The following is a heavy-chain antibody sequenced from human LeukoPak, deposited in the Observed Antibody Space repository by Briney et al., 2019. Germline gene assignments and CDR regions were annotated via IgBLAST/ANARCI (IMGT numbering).Heavy chain of an antibody. D-gene: IGHD3-22*01. CDR2: INHSGST. Sequence: PSETLSLTCAVYGGSFSGYYWSWIRQPPGKGLEWIGEINHSGSTNYNPSLKSRVTISVDTSKNQFSLKLSSVTAADTAVYYCARGYLAYYDSSGYVPYYFDYWAREPWSPSPQ. V-gene: IGHV4-34*01. J-gene: IGHJ4*02. CDR3: ARGYLAYYDSSGYVPYYFDY. CDR1: GGSFSGYY.